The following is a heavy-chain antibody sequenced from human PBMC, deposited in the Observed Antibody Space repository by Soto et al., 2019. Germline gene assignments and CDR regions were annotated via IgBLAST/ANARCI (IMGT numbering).Heavy chain of an antibody. J-gene: IGHJ3*02. CDR1: GGSFSGYY. Sequence: SETLSLTCAVYGGSFSGYYWSWIRQPPGKGLEWIGEINHSGSTNYNPSLKSRVTISVDTSKNQFSLKLSSVTAADTAVYYCARGYSGYGDAFDIWGQGTMVTVS. CDR2: INHSGST. V-gene: IGHV4-34*01. CDR3: ARGYSGYGDAFDI. D-gene: IGHD5-12*01.